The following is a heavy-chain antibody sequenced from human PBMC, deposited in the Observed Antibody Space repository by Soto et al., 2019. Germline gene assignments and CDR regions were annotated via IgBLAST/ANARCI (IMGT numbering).Heavy chain of an antibody. CDR3: ARLAYYYDSSGYYTNY. Sequence: PGESLKISCKGSGYSFASYWISWVRQMPGKGLEWMGRIDPSDSYTNYSPSFQGHVTISADKSISTAYLQWSSLKASDTAMYYCARLAYYYDSSGYYTNYWGQGXLVTVYS. D-gene: IGHD3-22*01. J-gene: IGHJ4*02. V-gene: IGHV5-10-1*01. CDR1: GYSFASYW. CDR2: IDPSDSYT.